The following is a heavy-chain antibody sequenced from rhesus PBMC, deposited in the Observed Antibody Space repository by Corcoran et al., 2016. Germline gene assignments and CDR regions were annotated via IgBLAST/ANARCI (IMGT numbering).Heavy chain of an antibody. CDR2: ISGSSGST. J-gene: IGHJ1*01. CDR1: GGSFSGYY. Sequence: QVQLQESGPGLVKPSETPSLTCAVSGGSFSGYYWGWIRQPPGKGLEWIGHISGSSGSTDSNPSLKGRVTISTDTSKNQFSLKLNSVTAADTAVYYCARSSGTIAYFEFWGQGVLVTVSS. V-gene: IGHV4-165*01. CDR3: ARSSGTIAYFEF. D-gene: IGHD1-1*01.